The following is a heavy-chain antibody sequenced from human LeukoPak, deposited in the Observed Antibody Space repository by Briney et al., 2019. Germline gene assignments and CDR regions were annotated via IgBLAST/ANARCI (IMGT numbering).Heavy chain of an antibody. CDR3: VRDRELNY. Sequence: PSETLSLTCTVSGGSISSDYWSWIRQPPGKGLEWIGYIYYRGSTNYNPSLKSRVTISEDTPKNQFSLKLSSVTAADTAVYYCVRDRELNYWGQGTLVTVSS. CDR1: GGSISSDY. D-gene: IGHD3-10*01. V-gene: IGHV4-59*01. CDR2: IYYRGST. J-gene: IGHJ4*02.